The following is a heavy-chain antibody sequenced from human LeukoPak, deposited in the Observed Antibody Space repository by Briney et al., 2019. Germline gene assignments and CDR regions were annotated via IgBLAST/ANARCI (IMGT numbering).Heavy chain of an antibody. CDR1: GFTFSSYG. V-gene: IGHV3-30*18. J-gene: IGHJ4*02. Sequence: PGGSLRLSCAASGFTFSSYGMFWVRQAPGKGLEWVAVISYDGINKYYADSVKGRFSISRDNSKNTLYPQMNSLRAEDTAVYYCAEASLDTDWGVFDYWGQGTLVTVSS. CDR2: ISYDGINK. D-gene: IGHD7-27*01. CDR3: AEASLDTDWGVFDY.